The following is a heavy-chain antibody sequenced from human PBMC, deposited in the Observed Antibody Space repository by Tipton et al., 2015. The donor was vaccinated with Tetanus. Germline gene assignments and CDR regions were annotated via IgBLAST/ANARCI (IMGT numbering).Heavy chain of an antibody. CDR1: GDSVSGYY. V-gene: IGHV4-59*02. CDR2: VYYTGDT. J-gene: IGHJ5*02. D-gene: IGHD6-19*01. CDR3: AILPNLWLAPRGAP. Sequence: TLSLTCTVSGDSVSGYYWSWIRQPPGKGLEWVGYVYYTGDTNYNPSLKSRVTISVDTSKSQFSLNMTSVTAADTAVYYCAILPNLWLAPRGAPWGQGILVTVSS.